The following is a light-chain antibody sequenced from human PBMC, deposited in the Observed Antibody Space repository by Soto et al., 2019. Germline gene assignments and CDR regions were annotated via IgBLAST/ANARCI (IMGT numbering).Light chain of an antibody. J-gene: IGKJ4*01. V-gene: IGKV1D-13*01. CDR3: QHFNNYPV. CDR1: QGISSA. Sequence: AIQLTQSPSSLSASVGARVTITCRASQGISSALAWYQQKPGKPPKLLIYDASSLESGVPSRFSGSGSGTDFTLTISSLQPEDFATYYCQHFNNYPVFGGGTKVNIK. CDR2: DAS.